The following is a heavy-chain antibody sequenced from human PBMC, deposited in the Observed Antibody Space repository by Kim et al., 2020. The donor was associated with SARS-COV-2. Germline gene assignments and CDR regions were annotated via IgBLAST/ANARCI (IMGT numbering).Heavy chain of an antibody. J-gene: IGHJ5*02. CDR3: ARHAILNWFDP. Sequence: SETLSLTCTVSGGSISSSSYYWGWIRQPPGKGLEWIVSIYYSGSTYYNPSLKSRVTISVDTSKNQFSLKLSYVTAADTAVYYCARHAILNWFDPWGQGTLVTVSS. D-gene: IGHD3-3*01. CDR1: GGSISSSSYY. V-gene: IGHV4-39*01. CDR2: IYYSGST.